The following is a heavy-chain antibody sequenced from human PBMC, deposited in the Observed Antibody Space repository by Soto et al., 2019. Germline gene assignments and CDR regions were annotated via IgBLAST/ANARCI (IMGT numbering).Heavy chain of an antibody. Sequence: EVHVLESGGGLVQPGGSLRLSCAASGFDFSSYAMSWVRQAPVKGLEWVSGIGGSGDNIYYAESVKGRFTISRDNSKNTTYLEMNRVRGEDTAVYYCVKHDYNFWSGYTFTPGIDGWGQGTAVTVSS. CDR3: VKHDYNFWSGYTFTPGIDG. V-gene: IGHV3-23*01. CDR1: GFDFSSYA. D-gene: IGHD3-3*01. CDR2: IGGSGDNI. J-gene: IGHJ6*02.